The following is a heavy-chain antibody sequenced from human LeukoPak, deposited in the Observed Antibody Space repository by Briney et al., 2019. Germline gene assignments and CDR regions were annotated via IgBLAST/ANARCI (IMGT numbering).Heavy chain of an antibody. V-gene: IGHV3-74*01. Sequence: GGSLRLSCAASGFTFSSYWMDWVRHAPGKGLVWVSRINSDGSSTTYADSVKGRFTISRDNAENTLYLQMNSLRAEDTAVYYCARDHSYGLNYWGQGTLVTVSS. J-gene: IGHJ4*02. CDR3: ARDHSYGLNY. CDR1: GFTFSSYW. CDR2: INSDGSST. D-gene: IGHD4-17*01.